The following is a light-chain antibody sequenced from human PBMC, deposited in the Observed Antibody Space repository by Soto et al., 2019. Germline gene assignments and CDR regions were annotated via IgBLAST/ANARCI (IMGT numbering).Light chain of an antibody. CDR2: GAS. V-gene: IGKV3-20*01. CDR3: QHYGNSVWT. CDR1: QSVSSTN. Sequence: EIVLTQSPGTLSLSPGERATLSCRASQSVSSTNLVWYQLKPGQAPRLLIYGASSRATGIPDRFSGSGSEIDFTLIITRLEPEDFAVYYCQHYGNSVWTFGQGTKVDIK. J-gene: IGKJ1*01.